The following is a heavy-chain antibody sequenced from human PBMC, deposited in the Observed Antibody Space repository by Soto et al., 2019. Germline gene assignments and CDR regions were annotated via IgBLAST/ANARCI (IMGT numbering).Heavy chain of an antibody. CDR1: GGSINSSSYY. Sequence: QLQLQESGPGLVKPSETLSLTCTVSGGSINSSSYYWGWIRQPPGKGLEWIGSIYYSGSTYYNPSLKSRVTLSVDTSKNQFSLKLSSVTPADTAVYYCAKLGRDDGWLQFGGDYWGQGTLVTVSS. V-gene: IGHV4-39*01. CDR3: AKLGRDDGWLQFGGDY. J-gene: IGHJ4*02. D-gene: IGHD3-16*01. CDR2: IYYSGST.